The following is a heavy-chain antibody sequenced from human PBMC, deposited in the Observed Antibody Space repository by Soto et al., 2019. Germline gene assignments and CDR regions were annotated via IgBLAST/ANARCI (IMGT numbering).Heavy chain of an antibody. CDR1: GDTFSTYT. V-gene: IGHV1-69*13. D-gene: IGHD1-26*01. J-gene: IGHJ4*02. Sequence: SVKVSCKASGDTFSTYTITWMRQAPGQGLEWMGGIIPRSATSNYAQKFQGRVTITEDESTDTAYMELSSLRSEDTAVYYCATGVGGSYSRFDYWGQGTLVTVSS. CDR2: IIPRSATS. CDR3: ATGVGGSYSRFDY.